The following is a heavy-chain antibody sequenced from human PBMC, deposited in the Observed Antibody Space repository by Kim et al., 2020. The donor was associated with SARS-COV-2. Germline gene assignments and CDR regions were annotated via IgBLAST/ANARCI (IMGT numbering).Heavy chain of an antibody. CDR2: ISGSGGST. CDR3: AKGTPPSPLYSGYADY. J-gene: IGHJ4*02. V-gene: IGHV3-23*01. Sequence: GGSLRLSCAASGFTFSSYAMSWVRQAPGKGLEWVSAISGSGGSTYYADSVKGRFTISRDNSKNTLYLQMNSLRAEDTAVYYCAKGTPPSPLYSGYADYWGQGTLVTVSS. CDR1: GFTFSSYA. D-gene: IGHD5-12*01.